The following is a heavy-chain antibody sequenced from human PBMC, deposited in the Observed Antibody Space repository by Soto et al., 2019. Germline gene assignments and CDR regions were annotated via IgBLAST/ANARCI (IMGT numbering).Heavy chain of an antibody. CDR3: ARVGVGEGVSVSQAIDY. V-gene: IGHV4-61*01. Sequence: SETLSLTCTVSSGSVSSGSYFWSWIRQPPGKGLEWIGYIWYTGSTSYNPSLKSRVTISVDTSKNQFSLDLSSVTAADTAVYYCARVGVGEGVSVSQAIDYWGQGTLVTVS. CDR2: IWYTGST. D-gene: IGHD2-8*01. CDR1: SGSVSSGSYF. J-gene: IGHJ4*02.